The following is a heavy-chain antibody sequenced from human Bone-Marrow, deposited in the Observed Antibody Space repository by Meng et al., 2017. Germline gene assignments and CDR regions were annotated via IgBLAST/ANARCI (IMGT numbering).Heavy chain of an antibody. CDR1: GFTFSSYA. Sequence: VVVVESGGGVVQPGRSLGLSFSAFGFTFSSYAMHWVRQAPGKGLEWVAVISYDGSNKYYADSVKGRFTISRDNSKNTLYLQMNSLRAEDTAVYYCARDSWFDPWGQGTLVTVSS. CDR3: ARDSWFDP. CDR2: ISYDGSNK. V-gene: IGHV3-30*04. J-gene: IGHJ5*02.